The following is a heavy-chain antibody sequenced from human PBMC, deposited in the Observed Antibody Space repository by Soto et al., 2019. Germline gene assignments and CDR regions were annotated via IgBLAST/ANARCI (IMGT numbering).Heavy chain of an antibody. Sequence: QVQLVESGGGVVQPGRSLRLSCAASGFTFSGYAMHRVRQAPGKGLEWVAVISYDGSNKYYADSVKGRFTISRDNSKNTLYLQMNSLRAEDTAVYYCARDLRHSYGYLEVDDYWGQGTLVTVSS. D-gene: IGHD5-18*01. CDR1: GFTFSGYA. J-gene: IGHJ4*02. CDR2: ISYDGSNK. V-gene: IGHV3-30-3*01. CDR3: ARDLRHSYGYLEVDDY.